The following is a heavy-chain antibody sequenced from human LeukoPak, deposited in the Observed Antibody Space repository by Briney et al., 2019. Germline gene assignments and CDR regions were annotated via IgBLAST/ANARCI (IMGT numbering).Heavy chain of an antibody. CDR3: AAMAWG. CDR2: INSDGSTR. D-gene: IGHD1-26*01. Sequence: PRGSLRLSCAASGFTFSNSWMHWVRQAPGKGLVWVSRINSDGSTRDYADSVRGRFTISRDNAKNTVYLQMNSLRAEDTAVYYCAAMAWGWGQGTLVTVSS. V-gene: IGHV3-74*01. J-gene: IGHJ4*02. CDR1: GFTFSNSW.